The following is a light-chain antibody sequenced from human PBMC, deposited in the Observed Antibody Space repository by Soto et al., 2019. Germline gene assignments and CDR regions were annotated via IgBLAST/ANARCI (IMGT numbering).Light chain of an antibody. J-gene: IGLJ1*01. CDR2: AVS. CDR3: SSYAGGNNYV. Sequence: SALTQPPSASGSPGQSVTISCTGTSSDVGGYKYVSWYQQYPGKAPKLMIYAVSKRPSGVPDRFSGSKSGNTASLTVSGLQAEDEADYYCSSYAGGNNYVFGTGTKVTVL. V-gene: IGLV2-8*01. CDR1: SSDVGGYKY.